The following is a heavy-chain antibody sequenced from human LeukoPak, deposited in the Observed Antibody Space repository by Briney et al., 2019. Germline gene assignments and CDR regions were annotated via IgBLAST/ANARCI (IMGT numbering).Heavy chain of an antibody. CDR1: GGTFSSYA. V-gene: IGHV1-2*04. Sequence: ASVKVSCKASGGTFSSYAISWVRQAPGQGLEWMGWINPNSGGTNYAQKFQGWVTMTRDTSISTAYMELCRLRSDDTAVYYCAREGVNVEGARRYYFDYWGQGTLVTVSS. CDR2: INPNSGGT. J-gene: IGHJ4*02. D-gene: IGHD1-26*01. CDR3: AREGVNVEGARRYYFDY.